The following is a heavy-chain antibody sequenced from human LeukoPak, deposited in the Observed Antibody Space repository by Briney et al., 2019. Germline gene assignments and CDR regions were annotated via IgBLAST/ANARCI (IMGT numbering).Heavy chain of an antibody. J-gene: IGHJ4*02. Sequence: GRSLRLSCAASGFTFSSYPMHWVRQAPGKGLEWVAVVSYDNGSNKYYADSVKGRFTISRDNSKNTLYLQMNSLRGEDTAVYYCARDSHSRSWRYLFDYWGQGMLVTVSS. V-gene: IGHV3-30-3*01. CDR1: GFTFSSYP. CDR2: VSYDNGSNK. CDR3: ARDSHSRSWRYLFDY. D-gene: IGHD6-13*01.